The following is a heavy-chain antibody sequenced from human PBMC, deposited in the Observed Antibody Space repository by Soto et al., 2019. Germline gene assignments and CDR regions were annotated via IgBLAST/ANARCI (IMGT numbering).Heavy chain of an antibody. J-gene: IGHJ4*02. Sequence: QITLRESGPTLVKPTQTLTLTCTFSGFSLSPSGVGVGWIRQPPGKALEWLALIYWDDDKRYSPSLKSRLTITKDTSKNQVVLTMTNRDPVDTATYYCAHTRVRLRTYPFDYWGQGALVTVSS. V-gene: IGHV2-5*02. CDR2: IYWDDDK. CDR3: AHTRVRLRTYPFDY. CDR1: GFSLSPSGVG. D-gene: IGHD6-6*01.